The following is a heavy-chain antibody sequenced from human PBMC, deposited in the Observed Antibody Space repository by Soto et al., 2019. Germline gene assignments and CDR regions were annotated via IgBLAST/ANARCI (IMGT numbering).Heavy chain of an antibody. V-gene: IGHV4-4*07. CDR2: IYSSGST. Sequence: SETLSLTCTVSGASIKNYFWNWIRQPAGKGLEWIGRIYSSGSTYYNPSLRSRVSMSVDTSKSQLSLNLDSVTAADTAVSYCAGIGKDSYYGMDVWGQGTTVTVSS. CDR3: AGIGKDSYYGMDV. CDR1: GASIKNYF. J-gene: IGHJ6*02. D-gene: IGHD2-21*01.